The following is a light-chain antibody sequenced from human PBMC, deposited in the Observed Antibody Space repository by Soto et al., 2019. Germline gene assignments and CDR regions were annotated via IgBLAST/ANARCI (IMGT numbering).Light chain of an antibody. V-gene: IGKV1-9*01. J-gene: IGKJ5*01. CDR2: AAS. CDR3: QQLRSYPIT. CDR1: QGISSY. Sequence: DIQLTQSPSFLSASVGDRVTITCRASQGISSYLAWYQQKPGKAPKLLIYAASTLQSGVPSRFSGSGSGTEFTLTINSLQPEDFATYYCQQLRSYPITFGQGTRLEIK.